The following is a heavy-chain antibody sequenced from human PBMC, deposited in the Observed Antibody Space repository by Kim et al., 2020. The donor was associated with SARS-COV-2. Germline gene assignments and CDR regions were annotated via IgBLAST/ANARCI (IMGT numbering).Heavy chain of an antibody. CDR1: GYPFSNYW. CDR2: IFPGDSDT. CDR3: ARHTGGGFDS. J-gene: IGHJ5*01. Sequence: GESLKISCKGSGYPFSNYWIGWVRQMPGKGLEWMGIIFPGDSDTRYGPSFQGQVTISADKSTSTAYLQWSSLKASDTAMFYCARHTGGGFDSWGQGTLVTVSS. D-gene: IGHD3-16*01. V-gene: IGHV5-51*01.